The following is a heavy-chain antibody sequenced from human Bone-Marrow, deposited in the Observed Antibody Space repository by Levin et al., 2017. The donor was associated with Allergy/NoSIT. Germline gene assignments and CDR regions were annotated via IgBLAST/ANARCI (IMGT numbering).Heavy chain of an antibody. V-gene: IGHV4-61*02. CDR3: ARDIAETCSWWFDP. CDR2: VYISGGA. J-gene: IGHJ5*02. CDR1: GGSINSGTDY. D-gene: IGHD6-13*01. Sequence: PSETLSLTCTVSGGSINSGTDYWSWIRQPAGNGLEWIGRVYISGGAIYNPSFQSRVSMSVDTSRNQISLKLSSVTAADTAIYYCARDIAETCSWWFDPWGQGILVTVSS.